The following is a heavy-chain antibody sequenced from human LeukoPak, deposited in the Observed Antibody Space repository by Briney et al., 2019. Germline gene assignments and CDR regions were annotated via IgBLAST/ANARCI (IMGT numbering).Heavy chain of an antibody. V-gene: IGHV4-39*01. CDR3: ARRPPLGFDY. CDR2: IYYSGST. CDR1: GGSISSSSYY. J-gene: IGHJ4*02. Sequence: SETLSLTCTVSGGSISSSSYYWGWIRQPPGKGLVWIGSIYYSGSTYYNPSLKSRVTISVDTSKNQFSLKLSSVTAADTAVYYCARRPPLGFDYWGQGTLVTVSS. D-gene: IGHD3-16*01.